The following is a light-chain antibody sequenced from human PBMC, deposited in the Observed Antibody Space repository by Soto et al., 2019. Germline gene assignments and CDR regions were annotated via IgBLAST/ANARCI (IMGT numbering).Light chain of an antibody. CDR3: QHYGGSPPVT. V-gene: IGKV3-20*01. J-gene: IGKJ2*01. CDR1: QSVSSSY. Sequence: EIVLTQSPGTLSLSPGERATLSCRASQSVSSSYLAWYQQKPGLAPRLLIYGASSRATGFPDRFSGSGSGADFTLTISRLEPEDFAVYYCQHYGGSPPVTFGQGTKLEIK. CDR2: GAS.